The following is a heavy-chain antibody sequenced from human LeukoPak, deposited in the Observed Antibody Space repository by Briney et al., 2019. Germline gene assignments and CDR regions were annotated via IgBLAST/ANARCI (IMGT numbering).Heavy chain of an antibody. CDR1: GDSVSSIGAA. J-gene: IGHJ5*02. Sequence: SQTLSLTCAISGDSVSSIGAAWNWIRQSPSRGLEWLGRTYYRSKLYNDYAVSVKSRITINPDTSKNQFSLQLNSVTPDDTAVYYCAKAPPGTEGWFGPWGQGTLVTVSS. CDR2: TYYRSKLYN. D-gene: IGHD6-13*01. CDR3: AKAPPGTEGWFGP. V-gene: IGHV6-1*01.